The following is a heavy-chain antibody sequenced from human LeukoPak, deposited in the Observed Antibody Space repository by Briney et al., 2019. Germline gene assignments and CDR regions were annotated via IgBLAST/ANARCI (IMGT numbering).Heavy chain of an antibody. V-gene: IGHV3-53*01. CDR3: AKVSAGSSGYYGY. D-gene: IGHD3-22*01. J-gene: IGHJ4*02. Sequence: GGSLRLSCAASGFTVSSNDMSWVRQAPGKGLECISVIYSGGSTDYADSVKGRLTISRDNSKNTLYLQMNSLRAEDTAVYYCAKVSAGSSGYYGYWGQGTLVTVSS. CDR1: GFTVSSND. CDR2: IYSGGST.